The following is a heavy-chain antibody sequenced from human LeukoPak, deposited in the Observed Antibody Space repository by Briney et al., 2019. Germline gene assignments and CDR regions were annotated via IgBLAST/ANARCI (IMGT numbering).Heavy chain of an antibody. Sequence: GGSLRLSCAASGFTFSSYWMHWVRQAPGKGLVWVSRINSDGSTTNYADSVKGRFTISRDNANNTLYLQMNRLRAEDTAVYYYAGVVSSSYFDYWGQGTLVTVSS. CDR3: AGVVSSSYFDY. J-gene: IGHJ4*02. CDR2: INSDGSTT. D-gene: IGHD6-6*01. V-gene: IGHV3-74*01. CDR1: GFTFSSYW.